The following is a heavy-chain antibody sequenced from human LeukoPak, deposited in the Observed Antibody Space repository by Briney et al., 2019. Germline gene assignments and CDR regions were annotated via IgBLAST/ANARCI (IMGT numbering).Heavy chain of an antibody. CDR1: GFTFSRYA. CDR3: AKGRVNGDYVYYYYGMDV. CDR2: TSSEGSGK. Sequence: PGRSLRLSCAASGFTFSRYAMHWVRQAPGKGLEWVAVTSSEGSGKHYADSVKGRSTISRDNSKNTLYLQMNSLRAEDTGAYYCAKGRVNGDYVYYYYGMDVWGQGTTVTVSS. V-gene: IGHV3-30*18. D-gene: IGHD4-17*01. J-gene: IGHJ6*02.